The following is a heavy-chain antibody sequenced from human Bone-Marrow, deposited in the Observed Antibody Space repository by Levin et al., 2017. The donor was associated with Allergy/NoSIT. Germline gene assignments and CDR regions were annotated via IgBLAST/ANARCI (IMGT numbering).Heavy chain of an antibody. D-gene: IGHD3-10*01. CDR2: FEPEDGVA. J-gene: IGHJ1*01. Sequence: PKASVKVSCNISGHTLSELSMHWVRQAPGKGLEWMGGFEPEDGVAIYAQKFQGRVTMTEDISADAAYLELSSLRSEDTAVYYCGTGHINVIRGVIIEYWGQGTLVTVSS. V-gene: IGHV1-24*01. CDR3: GTGHINVIRGVIIEY. CDR1: GHTLSELS.